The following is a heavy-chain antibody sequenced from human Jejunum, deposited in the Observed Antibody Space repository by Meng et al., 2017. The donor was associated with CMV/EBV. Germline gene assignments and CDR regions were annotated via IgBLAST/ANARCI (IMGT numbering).Heavy chain of an antibody. J-gene: IGHJ4*02. Sequence: QVQLAESGXGVVQPGRSLRLSCAASGFIFSTYAMYWVRQAPGKGLEWVAIISYDGSNEYYADSVKGRFTVSRDNSKNTLYLQMNSLTAEDTAIYYCARENNGDYWGQGTLGTVSS. CDR2: ISYDGSNE. D-gene: IGHD1-14*01. CDR3: ARENNGDY. V-gene: IGHV3-30-3*01. CDR1: GFIFSTYA.